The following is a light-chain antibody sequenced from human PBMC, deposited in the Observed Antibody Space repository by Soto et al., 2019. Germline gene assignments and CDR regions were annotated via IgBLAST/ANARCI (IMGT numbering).Light chain of an antibody. CDR3: VQRSVWPWT. Sequence: EIVLTQSPATLSLSPGERGILSCRASQSVGRYLAWYQHKPSQPPRLLIYDTSNRAPGTPGRFGGSGSGTDFTLTISSLEPEDFAVYYCVQRSVWPWTVGQGTKVEVK. J-gene: IGKJ1*01. V-gene: IGKV3-11*01. CDR2: DTS. CDR1: QSVGRY.